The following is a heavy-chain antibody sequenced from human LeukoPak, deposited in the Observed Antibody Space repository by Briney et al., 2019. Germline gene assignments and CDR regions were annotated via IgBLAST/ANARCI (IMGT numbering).Heavy chain of an antibody. CDR2: IYYSGTT. V-gene: IGHV4-59*11. Sequence: SETLSLTCTVSSGSLSSHYWSWIRQSPGKGLEWIGYIYYSGTTNYNPSLKSRVTISVDTSKNQFSLKLSSVAAADTAVYYCARDLSLDYWGQGTLVTVSS. CDR3: ARDLSLDY. CDR1: SGSLSSHY. J-gene: IGHJ4*02.